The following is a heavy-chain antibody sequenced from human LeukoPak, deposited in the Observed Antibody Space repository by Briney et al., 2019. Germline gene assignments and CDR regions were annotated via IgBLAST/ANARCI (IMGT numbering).Heavy chain of an antibody. CDR2: IYYSGST. Sequence: SETLSLTCTVSGGSISSYYWSWIRQPPGKGLEWIGYIYYSGSTNYNPSLKSRVTISVDTSKNQFSLKLSSVTAADTAVYYCAREHDSGFDYWGQGTLVTVSS. CDR1: GGSISSYY. V-gene: IGHV4-59*01. J-gene: IGHJ4*02. CDR3: AREHDSGFDY. D-gene: IGHD4-17*01.